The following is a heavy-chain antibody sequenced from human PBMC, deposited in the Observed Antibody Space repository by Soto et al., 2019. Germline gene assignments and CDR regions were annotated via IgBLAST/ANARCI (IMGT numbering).Heavy chain of an antibody. J-gene: IGHJ4*02. Sequence: SVTLSLTCAVSGYSISSINWWGWIRQPPGKGLEWIGYIYYSGTTYYNPSLKSRVTMSVDTSKNQFSLKLTSVTAVDTAVYYCARREIQGPIDYWGQGTLVTVSS. CDR3: ARREIQGPIDY. CDR1: GYSISSINW. V-gene: IGHV4-28*01. CDR2: IYYSGTT. D-gene: IGHD1-26*01.